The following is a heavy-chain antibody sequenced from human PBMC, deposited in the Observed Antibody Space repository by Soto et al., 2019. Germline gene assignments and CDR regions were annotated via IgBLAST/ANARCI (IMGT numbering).Heavy chain of an antibody. D-gene: IGHD5-12*01. V-gene: IGHV3-23*01. Sequence: EVQLLESGGGLVQPGGSLRLSCAASGFTFSSYAMSWVRQAPGKGLEWVSAISGSGGSTYYADSVKGRFTISRDNSKNTLYLQMNSLRAEDTAVYYCAKVPGTGYDTIARNYFDCWGQGTLVTVSS. J-gene: IGHJ4*02. CDR1: GFTFSSYA. CDR2: ISGSGGST. CDR3: AKVPGTGYDTIARNYFDC.